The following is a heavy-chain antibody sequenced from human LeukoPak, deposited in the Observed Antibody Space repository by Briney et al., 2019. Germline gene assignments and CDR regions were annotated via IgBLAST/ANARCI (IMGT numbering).Heavy chain of an antibody. CDR2: IYYSGST. Sequence: SETLSLTCTVSGGSISSSSYYWGWIRQPPGKGLEWIGSIYYSGSTYYNPSLKSRVTISVDTSKNQFSLKLSSVTAADTAVYYCAIGYGRYSGSYFPDYWGQGTLVTVSS. J-gene: IGHJ4*02. CDR3: AIGYGRYSGSYFPDY. D-gene: IGHD1-26*01. CDR1: GGSISSSSYY. V-gene: IGHV4-39*01.